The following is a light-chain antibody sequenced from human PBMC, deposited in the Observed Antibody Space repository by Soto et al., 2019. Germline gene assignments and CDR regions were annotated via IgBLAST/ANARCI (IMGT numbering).Light chain of an antibody. CDR1: QSVSSN. J-gene: IGKJ5*01. CDR2: GAS. Sequence: EIVMTQSPATLSVSPGERATLSCRASQSVSSNLAWYQQKPGQAPRLLIYGASTRATGIPARFSGSGSGTEFTLTISSLEPEDSAVYYCQQRKNWPPITFGQGTRLEIK. V-gene: IGKV3-15*01. CDR3: QQRKNWPPIT.